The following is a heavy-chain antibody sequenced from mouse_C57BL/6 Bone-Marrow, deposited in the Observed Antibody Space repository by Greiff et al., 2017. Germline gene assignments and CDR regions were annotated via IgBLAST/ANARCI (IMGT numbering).Heavy chain of an antibody. CDR1: GYTFTSYW. V-gene: IGHV1-50*01. Sequence: VQLQQPGAELVKPGASVKLSCKASGYTFTSYWMQWVKQRPGQGLEWIGEIDPSDSYTTYNQKFKGKATLTVDTSSSTAYMQLSRLTSEDSAVYYCARSCDSGYWGQGTTLTVS. CDR3: ARSCDSGY. D-gene: IGHD2-4*01. CDR2: IDPSDSYT. J-gene: IGHJ2*01.